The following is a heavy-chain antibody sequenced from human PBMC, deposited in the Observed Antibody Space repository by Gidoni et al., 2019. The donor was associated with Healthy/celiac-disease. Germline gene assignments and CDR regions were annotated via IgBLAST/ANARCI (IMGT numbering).Heavy chain of an antibody. J-gene: IGHJ5*02. Sequence: EVQLVESGGGLIQPGGSLRLSCAASGFTVSSNYMRWVRQAPGKGLEWVSVIYSGGSTYYADSVKGRFTISRDNSKNTLYLQMNSLRAEDTAVYYCARSVPSGPGGFRFDPWGQGTLVTVSS. CDR1: GFTVSSNY. D-gene: IGHD5-12*01. V-gene: IGHV3-53*01. CDR2: IYSGGST. CDR3: ARSVPSGPGGFRFDP.